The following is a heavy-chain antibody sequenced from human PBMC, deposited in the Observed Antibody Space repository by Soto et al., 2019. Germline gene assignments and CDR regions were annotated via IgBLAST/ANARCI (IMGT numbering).Heavy chain of an antibody. CDR2: IYYSGST. V-gene: IGHV4-39*01. CDR1: GGSISSSSYY. CDR3: ARQAIVVVPAATYGNFDY. J-gene: IGHJ4*02. D-gene: IGHD2-2*01. Sequence: PSETLSLTCTVSGGSISSSSYYWGWIRQPPGKGLEWIGSIYYSGSTYYNPSLKSRVTISVDTSKNQFSLKLSSVTAADTAVYYCARQAIVVVPAATYGNFDYWGQGTLVTVSS.